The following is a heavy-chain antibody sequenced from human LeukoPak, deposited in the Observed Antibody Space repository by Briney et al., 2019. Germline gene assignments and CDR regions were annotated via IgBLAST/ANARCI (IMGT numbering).Heavy chain of an antibody. CDR3: ASRIVGAHAGFDY. D-gene: IGHD1-26*01. V-gene: IGHV4-38-2*02. CDR2: IYHSGST. Sequence: SETLSLTCTVSGYSISSGYYRDWIRQPPGKGLEWIGSIYHSGSTYYNPSLKSRVTISVDTSKNQFSLKLSSVTAADTAVYYCASRIVGAHAGFDYWGQGTLVTVSS. J-gene: IGHJ4*02. CDR1: GYSISSGYY.